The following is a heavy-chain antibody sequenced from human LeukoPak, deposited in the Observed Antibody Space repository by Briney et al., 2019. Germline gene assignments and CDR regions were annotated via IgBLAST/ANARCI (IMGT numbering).Heavy chain of an antibody. Sequence: PSETLSLTCTVSGGSISSYYWSWIRQPPGKGLEWIGYIYNIVNTNYNPSLKSRVTISVDTSKNQFSLKLSSVTAADTAVYYCARSTKTRELPCYFDYWGQGTLVTVSS. J-gene: IGHJ4*02. V-gene: IGHV4-59*01. D-gene: IGHD3-10*01. CDR1: GGSISSYY. CDR3: ARSTKTRELPCYFDY. CDR2: IYNIVNT.